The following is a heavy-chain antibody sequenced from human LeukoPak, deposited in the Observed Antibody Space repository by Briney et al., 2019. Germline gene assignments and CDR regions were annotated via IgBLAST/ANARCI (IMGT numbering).Heavy chain of an antibody. J-gene: IGHJ4*02. V-gene: IGHV3-48*04. CDR3: ARTPPGRWLPYYFDY. Sequence: GGSLRLSCAASGFTFSSYSMNWVRQAPGKGLEWVSYISSSSSTIYYADSVKGRFTISRDNAKNSLYLQMNSLRAEDTAVYYCARTPPGRWLPYYFDYWGQGTLVTVSS. CDR1: GFTFSSYS. D-gene: IGHD5-24*01. CDR2: ISSSSSTI.